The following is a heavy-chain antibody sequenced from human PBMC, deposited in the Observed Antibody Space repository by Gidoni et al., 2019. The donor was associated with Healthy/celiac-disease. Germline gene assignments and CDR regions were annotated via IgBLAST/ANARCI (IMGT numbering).Heavy chain of an antibody. D-gene: IGHD3-3*01. J-gene: IGHJ3*02. V-gene: IGHV4-59*01. Sequence: QVQLPESGPGLVKPSETLSLPCTVSGGSISSYYWSWIRQPPGKGLEWIGYIYYSGSTNYNPSLKSRVTISVDTSKNQFSLKLSSVTAADTAVYYCARDRGDFWSGAPLFAFDIWGQGTMVTVSS. CDR1: GGSISSYY. CDR3: ARDRGDFWSGAPLFAFDI. CDR2: IYYSGST.